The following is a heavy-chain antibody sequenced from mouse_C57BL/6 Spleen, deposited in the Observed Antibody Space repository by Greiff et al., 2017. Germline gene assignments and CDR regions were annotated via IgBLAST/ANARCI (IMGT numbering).Heavy chain of an antibody. D-gene: IGHD1-1*01. CDR2: INPSSGYT. Sequence: VQLQQSGAELAKPGASVKLSCKASGYTFTSYWMHWVKQRPGQGLEWIGYINPSSGYTKYNQKFKDKATLTADKSSSTAYMQLSSLTYEDSAVYYCAREITTVVEGDGPYAMDYWGQGTSVTVSS. V-gene: IGHV1-7*01. J-gene: IGHJ4*01. CDR3: AREITTVVEGDGPYAMDY. CDR1: GYTFTSYW.